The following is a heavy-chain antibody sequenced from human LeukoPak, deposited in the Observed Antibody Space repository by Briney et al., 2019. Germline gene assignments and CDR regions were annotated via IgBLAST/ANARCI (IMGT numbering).Heavy chain of an antibody. V-gene: IGHV4-39*01. J-gene: IGHJ4*02. Sequence: SETLSLTCTVSGGSISSSSYYWGWIRQPSGKGLEWIGSIYYSGSTYYNPSLKSRVTISVDTSKNQFSLKLSSVTAADTAVYYCAIRKKTSIYSGYDWRGGYFDYWGQGTLVTVSS. CDR2: IYYSGST. D-gene: IGHD5-12*01. CDR3: AIRKKTSIYSGYDWRGGYFDY. CDR1: GGSISSSSYY.